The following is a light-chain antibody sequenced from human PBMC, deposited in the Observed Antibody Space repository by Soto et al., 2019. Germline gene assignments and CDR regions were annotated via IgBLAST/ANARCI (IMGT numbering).Light chain of an antibody. CDR2: DVD. J-gene: IGLJ1*01. CDR1: SSDVGRYNS. V-gene: IGLV2-14*03. CDR3: TPFTSSTTPYV. Sequence: QSALTQPASVSGSPGQSITISCTGTSSDVGRYNSVSWYQLHPGKAPRLVIFDVDYRPSGVSDRFSGSKSGNTASLTISGLQAEDEADYYCTPFTSSTTPYVFGTGTKVTVL.